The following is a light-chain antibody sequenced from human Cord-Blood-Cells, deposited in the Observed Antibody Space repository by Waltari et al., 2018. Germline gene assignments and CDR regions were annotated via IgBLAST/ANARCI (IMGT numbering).Light chain of an antibody. J-gene: IGLJ7*01. Sequence: QSVLTQPPSASGTPGQRVTISCSGSSSNIGSNYVYWYQQLPGTAPKLLIYRNNRRPSGVPDRFSGSKSGTSASRAISWLRSEDEADYYCAAWDDSLSAVFGGGTQLTVL. CDR1: SSNIGSNY. V-gene: IGLV1-47*01. CDR3: AAWDDSLSAV. CDR2: RNN.